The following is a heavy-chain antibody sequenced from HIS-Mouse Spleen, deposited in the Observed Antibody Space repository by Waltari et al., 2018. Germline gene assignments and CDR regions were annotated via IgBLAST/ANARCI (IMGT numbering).Heavy chain of an antibody. CDR3: AREIPYSSSWYDWYFDL. CDR2: FYYSGST. V-gene: IGHV4-39*07. Sequence: QLQLQESGPGLVKPSETLSLTCTVSGGSISSSRSYWGWIRQPPGKGLEWIGSFYYSGSTYYNPSLKSRVTISVDTSKNQFSLKLSSVTAADTAVYYCAREIPYSSSWYDWYFDLWGRGTLVTVSS. CDR1: GGSISSSRSY. J-gene: IGHJ2*01. D-gene: IGHD6-13*01.